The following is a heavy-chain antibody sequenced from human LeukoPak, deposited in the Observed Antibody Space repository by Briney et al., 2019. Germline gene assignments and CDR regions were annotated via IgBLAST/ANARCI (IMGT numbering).Heavy chain of an antibody. CDR2: ISSSSSYI. V-gene: IGHV3-21*04. CDR1: GFTFSSYG. Sequence: GGSLRLSCAASGFTFSSYGMHWVRQAPGKGLEWVSSISSSSSYIYYADSVKGRFTISRDNAKNSLYLQMNSLRAEDTAVYYCARVGGGVDYDILTGYSKGDYWGQGTLVTVSS. D-gene: IGHD3-9*01. CDR3: ARVGGGVDYDILTGYSKGDY. J-gene: IGHJ4*02.